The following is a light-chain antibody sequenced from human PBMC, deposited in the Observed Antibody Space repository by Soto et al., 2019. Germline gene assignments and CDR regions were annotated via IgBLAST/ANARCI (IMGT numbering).Light chain of an antibody. J-gene: IGKJ1*01. CDR1: QSVSNN. CDR2: GAS. CDR3: QQYNNWPRGT. V-gene: IGKV3-15*01. Sequence: IVMTQSPASLSVSPGEGATRSCRARQSVSNNLAWYPQKPGQAPRLLMYGASTRATGIPARFSGSGSGTDLTLTISSLQSEDFAVYYCQQYNNWPRGTLGQGTKVHIK.